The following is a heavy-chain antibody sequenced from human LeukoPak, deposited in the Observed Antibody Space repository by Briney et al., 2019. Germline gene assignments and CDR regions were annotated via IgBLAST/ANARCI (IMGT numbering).Heavy chain of an antibody. Sequence: PSETLSLTCTVSGGSISSGDYYWSWIRQPPGKGLEWIGYIYYSGSTYYNPSLKSRVTISVDTSKNQFSLKLSSVTAADTAVYYCARGWLQSWFDPWGQGTLVTVSS. D-gene: IGHD5-24*01. CDR2: IYYSGST. J-gene: IGHJ5*02. V-gene: IGHV4-30-4*01. CDR3: ARGWLQSWFDP. CDR1: GGSISSGDYY.